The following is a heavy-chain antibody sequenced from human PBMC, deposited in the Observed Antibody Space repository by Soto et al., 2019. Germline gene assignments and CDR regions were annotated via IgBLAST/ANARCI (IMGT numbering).Heavy chain of an antibody. J-gene: IGHJ4*02. Sequence: ASVKVSCKASGYTFTSYGISWVRQAPGQGLEWMGWISAYNGNTNYAQKLQGRVTMTTDTSTSTAYMELRSLRSDDTAVYYCARDRSPSDFWSGPFDYWGQGTLVTVSS. CDR2: ISAYNGNT. CDR1: GYTFTSYG. V-gene: IGHV1-18*01. D-gene: IGHD3-3*01. CDR3: ARDRSPSDFWSGPFDY.